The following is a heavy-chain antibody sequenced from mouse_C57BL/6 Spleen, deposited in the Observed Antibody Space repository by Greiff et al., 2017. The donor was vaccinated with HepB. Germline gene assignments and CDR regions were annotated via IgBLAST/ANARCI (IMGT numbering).Heavy chain of an antibody. D-gene: IGHD6-1*01. V-gene: IGHV1-53*01. Sequence: QVQLQQPGTELVKPGASVKLSCKASGYTFTSYWMHWVKQRPGQGLEWIGNIHPSNGGTNYNEKFKGKAKVTVEKSSSTAYMQVSRLTSEDSAVYYGAREGAGMDYWGQGTSVTVSS. J-gene: IGHJ4*01. CDR3: AREGAGMDY. CDR2: IHPSNGGT. CDR1: GYTFTSYW.